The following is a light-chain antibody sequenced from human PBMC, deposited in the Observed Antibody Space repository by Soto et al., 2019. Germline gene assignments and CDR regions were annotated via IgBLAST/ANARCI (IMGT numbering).Light chain of an antibody. CDR2: EAS. CDR1: QTSATF. Sequence: DIQMTQSPSSLSASVGDRVTITCRASQTSATFINWYQQKPGTAPRLLIYEASVLQTGVPSRFSGSGSGTDFVPTISSLQPEDFATYYCQQTYNTPQTFGQGTKVDIK. CDR3: QQTYNTPQT. J-gene: IGKJ1*01. V-gene: IGKV1-39*01.